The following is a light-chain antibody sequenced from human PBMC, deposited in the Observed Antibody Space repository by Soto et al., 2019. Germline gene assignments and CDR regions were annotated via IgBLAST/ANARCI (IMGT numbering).Light chain of an antibody. V-gene: IGLV3-1*01. Sequence: SSELTQPPSVSVSPGQTASITCSGDKLGDKYACWYQQKPGQYPVLVIYQDSKRPSGIPERVSGSNSGNTATLTNSGTQALDEADYYCQAWDSGTVVFGGGTKVTAL. J-gene: IGLJ3*02. CDR3: QAWDSGTVV. CDR2: QDS. CDR1: KLGDKY.